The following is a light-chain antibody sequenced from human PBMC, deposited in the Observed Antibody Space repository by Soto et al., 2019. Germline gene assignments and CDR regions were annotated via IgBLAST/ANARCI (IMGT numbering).Light chain of an antibody. CDR3: HQYGNTPQT. V-gene: IGKV3-20*01. CDR1: QSVSSAN. J-gene: IGKJ1*01. Sequence: EIVLTQSPGTLSLSPGERPTLSCRASQSVSSANFAWYQQKPGQAPRLLIYGASSRATRIPDSFSGSGSGTVFTLTINILEPDDFAVYDCHQYGNTPQTVGQGTKVDIK. CDR2: GAS.